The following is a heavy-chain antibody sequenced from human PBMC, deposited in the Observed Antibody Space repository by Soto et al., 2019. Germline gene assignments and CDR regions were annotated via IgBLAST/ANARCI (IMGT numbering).Heavy chain of an antibody. CDR2: INPNSGGT. V-gene: IGHV1-2*02. D-gene: IGHD6-13*01. CDR1: GYTFTGYY. Sequence: ASVKVSCKASGYTFTGYYMHWVRQAPGQGLEWMGWINPNSGGTNYAQKFQGRVTMTRDTSICTAYMELSRLRSEDTAVYYCARAYAAAGTDPHFDYWGQGTLVTVSS. CDR3: ARAYAAAGTDPHFDY. J-gene: IGHJ4*02.